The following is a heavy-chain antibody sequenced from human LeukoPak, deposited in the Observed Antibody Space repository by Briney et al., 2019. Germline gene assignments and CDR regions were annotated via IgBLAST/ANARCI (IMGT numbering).Heavy chain of an antibody. D-gene: IGHD3-10*01. V-gene: IGHV3-30-3*01. J-gene: IGHJ3*02. CDR3: ATSGTYSNDAFDI. CDR1: GFTFSNYA. CDR2: ISFDGNHS. Sequence: PGGSLRLSCAASGFTFSNYAMNWVRQAPGKGLEWVAVISFDGNHSFYADSVKGRFTISRDNAKNSLYLQMNSLRDEDTAVYYCATSGTYSNDAFDIWGQGTMVTVSS.